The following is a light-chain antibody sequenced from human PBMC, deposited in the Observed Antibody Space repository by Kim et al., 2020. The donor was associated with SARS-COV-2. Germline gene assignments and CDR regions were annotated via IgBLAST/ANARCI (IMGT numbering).Light chain of an antibody. CDR1: QTISSY. V-gene: IGKV1-39*01. CDR2: GAA. CDR3: QQTYSTPPYT. J-gene: IGKJ2*01. Sequence: DIQMTQSPSSLSASVGDRVTITCQASQTISSYLNWYQQKPGKAPKLLIYGAATLQSDVPSRFSGSGFGTDFTLTISSLQPEDFATYYCQQTYSTPPYTFGQGTKLEI.